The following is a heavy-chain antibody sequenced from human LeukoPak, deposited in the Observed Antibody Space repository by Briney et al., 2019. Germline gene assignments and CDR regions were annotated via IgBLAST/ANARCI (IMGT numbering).Heavy chain of an antibody. CDR2: ISAYNGNT. CDR3: ARDRRGFGTMVRGVNGY. V-gene: IGHV1-18*01. Sequence: ASVKVSCKASGYTFTSYGISWVRQAPGQGLEWMRRISAYNGNTNYAQKLQGRVTMTTDTSTSTAYMELRSLRSDDTAVYYCARDRRGFGTMVRGVNGYWGQGTLVTVSS. CDR1: GYTFTSYG. D-gene: IGHD3-10*01. J-gene: IGHJ4*02.